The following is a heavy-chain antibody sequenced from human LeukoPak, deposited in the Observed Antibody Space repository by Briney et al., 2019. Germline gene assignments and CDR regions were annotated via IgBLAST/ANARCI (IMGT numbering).Heavy chain of an antibody. CDR1: GFTFSRFA. J-gene: IGHJ4*02. CDR3: ARDTFQPGLIDS. CDR2: INTDSSDI. D-gene: IGHD2-2*01. V-gene: IGHV3-21*05. Sequence: GGSLRLSCAASGFTFSRFAMNWVRQAPGKGLEWISYINTDSSDIHYADSVKGRFTISRDNARNTLFLQLSSLSAEDSAVYYCARDTFQPGLIDSWGQGTLVTVSS.